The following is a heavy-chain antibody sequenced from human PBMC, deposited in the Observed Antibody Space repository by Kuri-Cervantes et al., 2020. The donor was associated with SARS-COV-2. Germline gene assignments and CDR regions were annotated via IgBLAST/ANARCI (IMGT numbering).Heavy chain of an antibody. Sequence: SGPTLVKPTQTLTLTCTFSGFSLSTSGVGVGWIRPPPGKALEWLALIYWNDDKRYSPSLKSRLTITKDTSKNQVVLTMTNMDPVDTATYYCAHSPETYNPMWEPSKDWFDPWGQGTLVTVSS. D-gene: IGHD1-1*01. CDR1: GFSLSTSGVG. J-gene: IGHJ5*02. CDR2: IYWNDDK. V-gene: IGHV2-5*01. CDR3: AHSPETYNPMWEPSKDWFDP.